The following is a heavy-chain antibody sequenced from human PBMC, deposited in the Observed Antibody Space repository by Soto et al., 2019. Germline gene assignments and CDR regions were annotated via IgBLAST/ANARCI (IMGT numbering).Heavy chain of an antibody. J-gene: IGHJ5*02. Sequence: QVQLVQSGAEVKKPGSSVKVSCKASGGTFSSYAISWVRQAPGQGLEWMGGIIPIFGTANYAQKFQGRVTITKDESTSTAYMELSSLRSEDTAVYYCARGVGTYCSGGSCYSGSWFDPWGQGTLVTVSS. CDR2: IIPIFGTA. D-gene: IGHD2-15*01. CDR3: ARGVGTYCSGGSCYSGSWFDP. V-gene: IGHV1-69*01. CDR1: GGTFSSYA.